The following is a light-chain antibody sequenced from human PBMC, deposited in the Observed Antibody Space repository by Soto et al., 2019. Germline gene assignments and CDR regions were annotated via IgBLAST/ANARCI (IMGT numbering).Light chain of an antibody. CDR3: QQYYNTSYT. CDR1: RTLFYPSNNKTY. Sequence: DIVMTQSPDSLAVSLGERATINCKSNRTLFYPSNNKTYLAWYQQKAGQPPKLLIYWASMRESGVPDRFSGSGSGTDFTLTISSLQAEDVAIFYCQQYYNTSYTFGQGTKLEIK. CDR2: WAS. V-gene: IGKV4-1*01. J-gene: IGKJ2*01.